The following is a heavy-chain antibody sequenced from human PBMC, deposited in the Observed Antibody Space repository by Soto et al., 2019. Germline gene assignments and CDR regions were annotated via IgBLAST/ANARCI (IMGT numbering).Heavy chain of an antibody. CDR1: GYIFTNYW. Sequence: PGESLKISCNGSGYIFTNYWVAWVRQMPGKGLEWMGIINPGDSDTRYSPSFQGQVTISADKSFSTAYLQWSSLKASDTAIYYCTRPGSTGYYVYWGQGTLVTVS. CDR3: TRPGSTGYYVY. J-gene: IGHJ4*02. D-gene: IGHD3-22*01. CDR2: INPGDSDT. V-gene: IGHV5-51*01.